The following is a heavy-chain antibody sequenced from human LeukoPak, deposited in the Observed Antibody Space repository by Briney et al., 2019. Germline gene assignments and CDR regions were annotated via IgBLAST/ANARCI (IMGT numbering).Heavy chain of an antibody. Sequence: SSETLSLTCTVSGGSISSYYWSWLRQPPGKGLEWIGYIYYTGSTDYNPSLKSRVTISVDTSKNQFSLKLSSVTAADTAVYYCATVVFGVNTTNYYYMDVWGKGTTVTVSS. D-gene: IGHD3-3*01. V-gene: IGHV4-59*01. J-gene: IGHJ6*03. CDR1: GGSISSYY. CDR3: ATVVFGVNTTNYYYMDV. CDR2: IYYTGST.